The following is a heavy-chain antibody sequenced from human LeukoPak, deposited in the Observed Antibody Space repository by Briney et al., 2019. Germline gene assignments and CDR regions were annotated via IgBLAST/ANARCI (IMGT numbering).Heavy chain of an antibody. CDR3: ARVDYYDSSGYYHGVFDS. D-gene: IGHD3-22*01. V-gene: IGHV3-53*01. J-gene: IGHJ4*02. CDR1: GFTVSSSY. Sequence: PGGSLRLSCAASGFTVSSSYMSWVRQAPGKGLEWVSVIYSGGSTFYADSVQGRFTISRDNSKNTLYLQMNSLRAEDTAVYYSARVDYYDSSGYYHGVFDSWGQGTLVTVSS. CDR2: IYSGGST.